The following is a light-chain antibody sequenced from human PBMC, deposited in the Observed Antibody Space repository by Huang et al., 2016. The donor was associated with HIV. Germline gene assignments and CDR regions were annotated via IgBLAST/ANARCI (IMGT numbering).Light chain of an antibody. J-gene: IGKJ2*01. CDR1: QSVSSS. CDR3: QQYINWPPFT. Sequence: EIVMTQSPAALSVSPGERATLSCRASQSVSSSLAWYQQKPGQAPRLLIYGASPRATGVPARFSGSGSGTEFTLTISSLQSEDYAVYYCQQYINWPPFTFGQGTKLDIK. CDR2: GAS. V-gene: IGKV3-15*01.